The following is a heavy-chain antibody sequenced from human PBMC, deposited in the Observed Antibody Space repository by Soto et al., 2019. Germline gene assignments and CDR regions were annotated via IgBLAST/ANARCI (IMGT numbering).Heavy chain of an antibody. D-gene: IGHD4-17*01. Sequence: QVQLQESGPGLVKPSETLSLTCTVSGGSVSSGSYYWSWIRQPPGKGLEWIGYIYYSGSTNYNPSLKRRVTISVDTSKNQFALKLSSVTAADTAVYYCARGYPDYGGTWYFDLWGRGTLVTVSS. CDR3: ARGYPDYGGTWYFDL. CDR2: IYYSGST. V-gene: IGHV4-61*01. CDR1: GGSVSSGSYY. J-gene: IGHJ2*01.